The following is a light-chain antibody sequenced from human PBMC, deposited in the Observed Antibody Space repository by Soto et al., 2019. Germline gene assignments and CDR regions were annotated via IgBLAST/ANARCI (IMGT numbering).Light chain of an antibody. Sequence: VMTQSPETLSVSPGERATLSCRASQNVNNYLAWYQQKPGQPPRLLISGASARATGVPARFSGSGSGADFTLTISSLQSEDFAVYFCQQYNNWPETFGQGTKVDIK. V-gene: IGKV3-15*01. J-gene: IGKJ1*01. CDR3: QQYNNWPET. CDR1: QNVNNY. CDR2: GAS.